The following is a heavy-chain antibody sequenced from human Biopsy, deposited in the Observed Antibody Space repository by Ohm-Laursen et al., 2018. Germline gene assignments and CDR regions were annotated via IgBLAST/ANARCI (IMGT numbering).Heavy chain of an antibody. Sequence: AASVKVSCKGSGYSFTKYYINWVRQAPGQGLEWMGIINPTGGTTSYAEKFQGRVTLTRDTSTGTVYLELNSLIYEDTALYYCARDETGSSVFGPYYYGMDVWGQGTTVTVSS. D-gene: IGHD3-9*01. CDR2: INPTGGTT. J-gene: IGHJ6*02. CDR3: ARDETGSSVFGPYYYGMDV. V-gene: IGHV1-46*01. CDR1: GYSFTKYY.